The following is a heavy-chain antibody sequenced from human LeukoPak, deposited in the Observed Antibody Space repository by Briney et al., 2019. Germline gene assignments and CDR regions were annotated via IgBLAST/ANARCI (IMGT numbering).Heavy chain of an antibody. D-gene: IGHD3-22*01. V-gene: IGHV3-66*01. CDR2: IDSGGST. CDR1: GLTISSNY. J-gene: IGHJ4*02. Sequence: GGSLRLSCAASGLTISSNYMNWVRQAPGKGLEWVSVIDSGGSTYYADSVKGRFTISRDNSKNTMYLQMNSLRAEDTAVYYCARAYPTYYYDSSGYYHFDYWGQGTLVTVSS. CDR3: ARAYPTYYYDSSGYYHFDY.